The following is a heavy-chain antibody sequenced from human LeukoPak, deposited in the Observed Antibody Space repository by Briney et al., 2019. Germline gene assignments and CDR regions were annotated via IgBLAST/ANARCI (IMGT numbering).Heavy chain of an antibody. D-gene: IGHD1-26*01. J-gene: IGHJ4*02. CDR1: GFTFSSYW. CDR3: AREPKLTRWWELPISYFDY. Sequence: GGSLRLPCAASGFTFSSYWMNWVRQAPGKGLEWVANIKQDGSEKYYVDSVKGRFTISRDNAKNSLYLQMNSLRAEDTAVYYCAREPKLTRWWELPISYFDYWGQGTLVTVSS. V-gene: IGHV3-7*03. CDR2: IKQDGSEK.